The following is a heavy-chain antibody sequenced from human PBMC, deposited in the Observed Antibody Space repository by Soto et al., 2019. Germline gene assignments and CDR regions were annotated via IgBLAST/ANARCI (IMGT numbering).Heavy chain of an antibody. CDR2: INTDGSVA. CDR1: GLTFRSYW. Sequence: GESLKISCAASGLTFRSYWMHWVRQAPGKGLVWVSRINTDGSVAMYVDSVKGRFTISRDNSKNTLYLQMNSLRAEDTAVYYCARDPSIVLVPAATYYYYYNGMDVWGQGTTVTVS. J-gene: IGHJ6*02. D-gene: IGHD2-2*01. V-gene: IGHV3-74*03. CDR3: ARDPSIVLVPAATYYYYYNGMDV.